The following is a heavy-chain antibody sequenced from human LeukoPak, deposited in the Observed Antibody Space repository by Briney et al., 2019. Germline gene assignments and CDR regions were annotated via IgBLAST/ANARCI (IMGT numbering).Heavy chain of an antibody. CDR3: ARDRGAVAGNWFDP. J-gene: IGHJ5*02. V-gene: IGHV3-21*01. D-gene: IGHD6-19*01. Sequence: PGGSLRLSCAASGFTFSSYSMNWVRQAPGKVLEWVSSISSSSSYIYYADSVKGRFTISRDNAKNSLYLQMNSLRAEDTAVYYCARDRGAVAGNWFDPWGQGTLVTVSS. CDR2: ISSSSSYI. CDR1: GFTFSSYS.